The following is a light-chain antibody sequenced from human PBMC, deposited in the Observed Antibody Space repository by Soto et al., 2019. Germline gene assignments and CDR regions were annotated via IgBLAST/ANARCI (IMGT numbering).Light chain of an antibody. Sequence: QSALTQPRSVSGSPGQSITISCTGTTSDVGGYNYVSWYQQHPGKAPILMIYDVTNWPSGVSHRFSGSKSGNTASLTISGFQVKNGAEYYCASKPGSTIYVFG. CDR1: TSDVGGYNY. CDR2: DVT. CDR3: ASKPGSTIYV. J-gene: IGLJ6*01. V-gene: IGLV2-14*01.